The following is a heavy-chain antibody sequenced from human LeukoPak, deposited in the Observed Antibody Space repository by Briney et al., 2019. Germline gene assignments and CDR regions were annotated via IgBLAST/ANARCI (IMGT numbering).Heavy chain of an antibody. Sequence: SETLSLTCTVSGGSVSSGNYYWSWIRQPPGKGLEWIGYIYYSGSTHYNPSLKSRVTISVDTTKNQFSLKVSSVTAADTAVYYCAGDSFSGAAGRYGMDVWGKGTTVTVSS. CDR2: IYYSGST. CDR1: GGSVSSGNYY. J-gene: IGHJ6*04. V-gene: IGHV4-61*01. CDR3: AGDSFSGAAGRYGMDV. D-gene: IGHD6-13*01.